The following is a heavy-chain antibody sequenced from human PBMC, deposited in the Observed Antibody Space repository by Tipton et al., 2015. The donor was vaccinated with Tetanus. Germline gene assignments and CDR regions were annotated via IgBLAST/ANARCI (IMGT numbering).Heavy chain of an antibody. J-gene: IGHJ4*02. CDR2: ISYDGSNK. CDR1: GFTFSSYA. D-gene: IGHD6-19*01. CDR3: AKDWLWQWVHLGADH. V-gene: IGHV3-30*18. Sequence: SLRLSCAASGFTFSSYAMGWVRQAPGKGLEWVAVISYDGSNKYYVDSVKGRFTISRDNFKNTLYLQMNSLRAEDTAVYYCAKDWLWQWVHLGADHWGQGSLVTVSS.